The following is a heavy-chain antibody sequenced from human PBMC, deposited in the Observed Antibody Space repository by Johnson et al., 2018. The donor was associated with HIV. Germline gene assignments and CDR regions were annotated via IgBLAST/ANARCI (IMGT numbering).Heavy chain of an antibody. V-gene: IGHV3-30*04. CDR1: GFTFSSYA. J-gene: IGHJ3*02. CDR3: GCAVTTSDHDDAFDI. CDR2: ISYDGSNK. D-gene: IGHD4-11*01. Sequence: QVQLVESGGGVVQPGRSLRLSCAASGFTFSSYAMHWVRQAPGKGLEWVAVISYDGSNKYYADSVKGRFTISRDNSKNTLYLQMNSLRAEDTAVYYCGCAVTTSDHDDAFDIWGQGTMVTVSS.